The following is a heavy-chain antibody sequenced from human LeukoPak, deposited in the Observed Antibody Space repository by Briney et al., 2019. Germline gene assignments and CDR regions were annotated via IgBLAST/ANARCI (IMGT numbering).Heavy chain of an antibody. J-gene: IGHJ3*02. CDR3: ARADVDTEGFDI. CDR1: GFTFSSYD. Sequence: GGSLRLSCAASGFTFSSYDMHWVRQATGEGLEWVSAIGTAGDTYYPDSVKGRFTISRENAKNSLYLQMNSLRAGDTAVYYCARADVDTEGFDIWGQGTVVTVSS. V-gene: IGHV3-13*01. CDR2: IGTAGDT. D-gene: IGHD5-18*01.